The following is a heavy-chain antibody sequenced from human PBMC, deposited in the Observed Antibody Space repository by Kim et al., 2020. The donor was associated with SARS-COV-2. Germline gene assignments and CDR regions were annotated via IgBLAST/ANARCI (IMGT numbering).Heavy chain of an antibody. CDR2: INHSGRT. CDR1: GGSFSGYY. Sequence: SETLSLTCAVYGGSFSGYYWSWIRQPPGKGLEWIGEINHSGRTNHNPSLKSRVTISVDTSKNQFSLKVNFVTAAETAVYYCVRGPIPSGHSDYWGQGILV. V-gene: IGHV4-34*01. D-gene: IGHD3-22*01. J-gene: IGHJ4*02. CDR3: VRGPIPSGHSDY.